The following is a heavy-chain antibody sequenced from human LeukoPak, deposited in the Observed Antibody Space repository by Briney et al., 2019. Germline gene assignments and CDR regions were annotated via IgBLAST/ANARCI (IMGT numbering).Heavy chain of an antibody. CDR1: GYTFTSYY. D-gene: IGHD3-3*01. CDR2: INPSGGST. V-gene: IGHV1-46*01. CDR3: ARWPDYYDFWSGQEHFDY. Sequence: ASVKVSCKASGYTFTSYYMHWVRQAPGQGLEWMGIINPSGGSTSYAQKFQGRVTMTRNTSISTAYMELSSLRSEDTAVYYCARWPDYYDFWSGQEHFDYWGQGTLVTVSS. J-gene: IGHJ4*02.